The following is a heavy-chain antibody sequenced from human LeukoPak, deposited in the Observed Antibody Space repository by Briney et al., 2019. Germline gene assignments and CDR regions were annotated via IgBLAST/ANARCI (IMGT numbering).Heavy chain of an antibody. Sequence: SQTLSLTCDISGDSVSSNSATWNWIRQCPSRGLEWLGRTYYRSKWYNDYAVSVKSRITINPDTSKNQFSLQLKYVTPEDTAVYYCARDPDPFSRLSVFDIWGQGTMVTVSS. CDR3: ARDPDPFSRLSVFDI. CDR1: GDSVSSNSAT. CDR2: TYYRSKWYN. D-gene: IGHD3-16*02. J-gene: IGHJ3*02. V-gene: IGHV6-1*01.